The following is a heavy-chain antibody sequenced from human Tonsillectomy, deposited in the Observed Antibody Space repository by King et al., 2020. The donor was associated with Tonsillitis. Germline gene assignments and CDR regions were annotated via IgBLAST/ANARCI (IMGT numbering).Heavy chain of an antibody. D-gene: IGHD5-18*01. CDR2: INPSGGST. V-gene: IGHV1-46*01. Sequence: VQLVESGAEVKKPGASVKVSCKASGYTFTSYCVHWVRQAPGQGLEWMGVINPSGGSTSYAQKFQGRVTMTRDTSTSTVYMELSSLRSEDTAVYYCARDMGGDTSMAHTTLDYWGQGTLVTVSS. J-gene: IGHJ4*02. CDR3: ARDMGGDTSMAHTTLDY. CDR1: GYTFTSYC.